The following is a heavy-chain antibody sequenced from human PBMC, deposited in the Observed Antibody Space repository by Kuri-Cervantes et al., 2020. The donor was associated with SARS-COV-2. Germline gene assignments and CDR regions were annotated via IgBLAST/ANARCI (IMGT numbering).Heavy chain of an antibody. V-gene: IGHV1-69*04. CDR3: ARDQGELLFFIFDY. Sequence: SVKVSCKASGFIFTSYAMHWVRQAPGQGLEWMGRIIPIFGIANYAQKFQGRVTITADKSTSTAYMELSSLRSEDTAVYYCARDQGELLFFIFDYWGQGTLVTVSS. J-gene: IGHJ4*02. CDR2: IIPIFGIA. CDR1: GFIFTSYA. D-gene: IGHD1-26*01.